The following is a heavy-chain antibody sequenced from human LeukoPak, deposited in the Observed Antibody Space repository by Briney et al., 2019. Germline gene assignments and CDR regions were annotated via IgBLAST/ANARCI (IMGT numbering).Heavy chain of an antibody. J-gene: IGHJ4*02. CDR2: ISYDGSNK. CDR1: GFTFSNHA. V-gene: IGHV3-30-3*01. Sequence: GGSLRLSCTASGFTFSNHAMHWVRQAPGKGLEWVAVISYDGSNKYYADSVKGRFTISRDNSKNTLYLQMNSLRAEDTAVYYCARDSDSDSITLFDYWGQGTLVTVSS. D-gene: IGHD5-12*01. CDR3: ARDSDSDSITLFDY.